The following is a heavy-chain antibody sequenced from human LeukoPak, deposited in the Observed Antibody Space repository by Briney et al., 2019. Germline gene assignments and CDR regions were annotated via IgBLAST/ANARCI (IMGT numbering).Heavy chain of an antibody. CDR3: GRDAQRPAI. V-gene: IGHV3-21*01. CDR1: GFTFSSYS. Sequence: GGSLRLSCAASGFTFSSYSMNWVRQAPGKGLEWVSSISSSSSYIYYAVSVKGRFTISRDNAKNSLYLQTNSLRAEDTAVYYCGRDAQRPAIWGQGTMVTVSS. CDR2: ISSSSSYI. J-gene: IGHJ3*02.